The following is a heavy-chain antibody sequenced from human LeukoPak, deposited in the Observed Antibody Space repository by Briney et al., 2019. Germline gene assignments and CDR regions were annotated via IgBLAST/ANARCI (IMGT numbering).Heavy chain of an antibody. J-gene: IGHJ6*02. CDR3: AREVRSSSWLTTGLYGMDV. Sequence: SETLSLTCAVYGGSFSGYYCSWIRQPPGKGLEWIGEINHSGSTNYNPSLKSRVTISVDTSKNQFSLKLSSVTAADTAVYYCAREVRSSSWLTTGLYGMDVWGQRTTVTVSS. D-gene: IGHD6-13*01. CDR2: INHSGST. CDR1: GGSFSGYY. V-gene: IGHV4-34*01.